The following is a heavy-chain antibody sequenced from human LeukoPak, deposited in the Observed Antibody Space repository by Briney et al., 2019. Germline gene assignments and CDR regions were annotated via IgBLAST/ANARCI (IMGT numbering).Heavy chain of an antibody. V-gene: IGHV3-74*01. Sequence: GGSLRLSCAASGIIFSNYWMHWVRQAPGKGLVWVSRINRDGSSTSYADSVKGRFTISRDNAKNSLYLQMNRLRAEDTAVYYCARERQLERLAFGKEGSAFDYWGQGTLVTVSS. CDR3: ARERQLERLAFGKEGSAFDY. J-gene: IGHJ4*02. D-gene: IGHD1-1*01. CDR1: GIIFSNYW. CDR2: INRDGSST.